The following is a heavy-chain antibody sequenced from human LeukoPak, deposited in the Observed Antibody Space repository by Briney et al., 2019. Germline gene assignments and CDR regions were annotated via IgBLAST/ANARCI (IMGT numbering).Heavy chain of an antibody. CDR3: ARGHGDYASPYYYYYMDV. V-gene: IGHV4-59*01. D-gene: IGHD4-17*01. CDR2: IYYSGST. CDR1: GGSISSYY. Sequence: KASETLSLTCTVSGGSISSYYWSWIRQPPGKGLEWIGYIYYSGSTNYNPSLKSRVTISVDTSKNQFSLKLSSVTAADTAVYYCARGHGDYASPYYYYYMDVWGKGTTVTVPS. J-gene: IGHJ6*03.